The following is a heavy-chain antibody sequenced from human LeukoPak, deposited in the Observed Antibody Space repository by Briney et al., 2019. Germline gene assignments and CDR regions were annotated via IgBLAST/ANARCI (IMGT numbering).Heavy chain of an antibody. CDR2: ISSSSSYT. D-gene: IGHD3-22*01. Sequence: PGGSLSLSSAASGLTFSDYYMSWIRQAPGKGLEWVSYISSSSSYTNYADSVKGRFTISRYNAKNSLYLQMNSLRAEDTAVYYCARAGGGNYYDSSGGGDWGQGTLVTVSS. J-gene: IGHJ4*02. CDR1: GLTFSDYY. CDR3: ARAGGGNYYDSSGGGD. V-gene: IGHV3-11*05.